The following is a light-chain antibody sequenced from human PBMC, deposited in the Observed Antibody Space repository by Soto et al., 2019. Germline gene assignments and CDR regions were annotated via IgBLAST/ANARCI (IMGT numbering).Light chain of an antibody. CDR2: EVS. CDR1: SSDVGAYNY. CDR3: SSYAGSKNYV. J-gene: IGLJ1*01. V-gene: IGLV2-8*01. Sequence: QSALTQPPSASGSPGQSVTISCTGTSSDVGAYNYVSWYQQHLCKAPKLMFYEVSKRPSWVPDRFSGSKSGNTASLTVSGLQAEDEADYYCSSYAGSKNYVFGTGTKVTVL.